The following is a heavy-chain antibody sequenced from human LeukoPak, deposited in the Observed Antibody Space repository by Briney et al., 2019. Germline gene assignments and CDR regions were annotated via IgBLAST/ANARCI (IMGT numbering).Heavy chain of an antibody. J-gene: IGHJ4*02. CDR1: GFSLSSSGVG. CDR3: AHTPGYCYGQPYFDY. CDR2: IYWDDDR. Sequence: ESGPTLVKPTHTLTLTCTFSGFSLSSSGVGVGWIRQPPGKALEWLALIYWDDDRRYSPSLKSRLTITKDTSKTQVVLTLTNMDPVDTATYYCAHTPGYCYGQPYFDYWGQGTLVPVSS. D-gene: IGHD5-18*01. V-gene: IGHV2-5*02.